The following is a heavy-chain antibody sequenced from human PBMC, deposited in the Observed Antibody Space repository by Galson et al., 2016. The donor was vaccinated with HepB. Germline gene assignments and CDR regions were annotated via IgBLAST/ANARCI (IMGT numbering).Heavy chain of an antibody. CDR1: GDSIGRYY. V-gene: IGHV4-59*01. CDR3: ARDIILATYPRTFDI. Sequence: ETLSLTCNVSGDSIGRYYWSWIRQPPGKGLEWIGYTYNSGKTLYTPSLKSRVTISVDTSKNQFSLKLTSVTAADTALYYCARDIILATYPRTFDIWGHGTRGTVSS. D-gene: IGHD5-12*01. J-gene: IGHJ3*02. CDR2: TYNSGKT.